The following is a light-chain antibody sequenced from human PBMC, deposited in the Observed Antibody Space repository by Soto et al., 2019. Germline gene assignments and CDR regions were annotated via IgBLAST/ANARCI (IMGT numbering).Light chain of an antibody. CDR3: CSYAGGPYV. CDR2: DVS. V-gene: IGLV2-11*01. CDR1: SSDVGGYNY. J-gene: IGLJ1*01. Sequence: QSALTQPRSVSGSPGQSVAISCTGSSSDVGGYNYVSWYQQHPGKAPKVMIYDVSKRPSGVPDRFSGSKSGDTASLTITGLQAEDEADYYCCSYAGGPYVFGTGTQLTVL.